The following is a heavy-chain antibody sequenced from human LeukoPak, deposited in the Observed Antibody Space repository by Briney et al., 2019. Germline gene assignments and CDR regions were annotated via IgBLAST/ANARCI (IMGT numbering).Heavy chain of an antibody. V-gene: IGHV1-69*13. Sequence: SVKVSCKASGYTFTNNYLHWVRQAPGQGLEWMGGIIPIFGTANYAQKFQGRVTITADESTSTAYMELSSLRSEDTAVYYCARAHEKGGIAAAAMGGWGQGILVTVSS. J-gene: IGHJ4*02. CDR2: IIPIFGTA. CDR1: GYTFTNNY. D-gene: IGHD6-13*01. CDR3: ARAHEKGGIAAAAMGG.